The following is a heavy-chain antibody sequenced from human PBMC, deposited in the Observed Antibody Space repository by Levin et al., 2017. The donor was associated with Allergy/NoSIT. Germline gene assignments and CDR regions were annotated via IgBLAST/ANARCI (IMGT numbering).Heavy chain of an antibody. D-gene: IGHD3-16*02. Sequence: SQTLSLTCAVYGGSFSGYYWSWIRQPPGKGLEWIGEINHSGSTNYNPSLKSRVTISVDTSKNQFSLKLSSVTAADTAVYYCARGSIMITFGGVIDHASYYYYGMDVWGQGTTVTVSS. CDR3: ARGSIMITFGGVIDHASYYYYGMDV. J-gene: IGHJ6*02. V-gene: IGHV4-34*01. CDR2: INHSGST. CDR1: GGSFSGYY.